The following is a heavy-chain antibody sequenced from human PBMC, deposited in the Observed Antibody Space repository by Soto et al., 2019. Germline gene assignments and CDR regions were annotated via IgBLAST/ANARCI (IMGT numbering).Heavy chain of an antibody. CDR1: GFSFSISP. CDR3: ARDPKTSGGQHWAFNYFDS. D-gene: IGHD7-27*01. CDR2: ISYDGTNK. J-gene: IGHJ4*02. V-gene: IGHV3-30-3*01. Sequence: GGSLRLSCAASGFSFSISPMHWVRQAPGKGPEWVALISYDGTNKFYADSVKGRFTISRDNSKSTLYLQVDSLRPEDAAVYYCARDPKTSGGQHWAFNYFDSWGQGTLVT.